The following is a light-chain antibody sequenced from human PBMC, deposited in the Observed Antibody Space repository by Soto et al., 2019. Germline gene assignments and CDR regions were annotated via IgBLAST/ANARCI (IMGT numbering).Light chain of an antibody. V-gene: IGKV3-20*01. CDR2: GAS. CDR3: HQYDSSSFT. CDR1: QSVSSSY. J-gene: IGKJ4*01. Sequence: EIVLTQSPGPLSLSPGERATLSCRASQSVSSSYLAGYQQKPGQAPRLLIYGASSRATGIPDRFSGSGSGTDFTITISRLEPEDFAVYYCHQYDSSSFTFGGGTKVEIK.